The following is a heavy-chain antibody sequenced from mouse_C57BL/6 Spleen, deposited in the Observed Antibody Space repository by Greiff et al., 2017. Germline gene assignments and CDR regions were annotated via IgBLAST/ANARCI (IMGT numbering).Heavy chain of an antibody. D-gene: IGHD2-4*01. Sequence: DVHLVESGGGLVKPGGSLKLSCAASGFTFSSYAMSWVRQTPEKRLEWVATISDGGSYTYYPDNVKGRFTISRDNAKNNLYLQMSHLKSEDTAMYYCARERGLYYDYPWFAYWGQGTLVTVSA. V-gene: IGHV5-4*01. CDR3: ARERGLYYDYPWFAY. CDR1: GFTFSSYA. J-gene: IGHJ3*01. CDR2: ISDGGSYT.